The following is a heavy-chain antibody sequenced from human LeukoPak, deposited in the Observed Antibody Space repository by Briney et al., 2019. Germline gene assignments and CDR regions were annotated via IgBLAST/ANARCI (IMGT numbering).Heavy chain of an antibody. D-gene: IGHD3-22*01. CDR1: GFTFGSYA. Sequence: GGSLRLSCAASGFTFGSYAMHWVRQAPGKGLEWVAVISYDGSNKYYADSVKGRFTISRDNSKNTLYLQMNSLRAEDTAVYYCARELVITMIVVVDAFDIWGQGTMVTVSS. CDR3: ARELVITMIVVVDAFDI. J-gene: IGHJ3*02. CDR2: ISYDGSNK. V-gene: IGHV3-30-3*01.